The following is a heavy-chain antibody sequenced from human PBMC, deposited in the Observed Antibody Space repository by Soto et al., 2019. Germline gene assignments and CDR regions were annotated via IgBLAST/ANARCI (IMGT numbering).Heavy chain of an antibody. J-gene: IGHJ5*02. CDR1: GGSISSYY. CDR3: ARDILSLKGNWFAP. D-gene: IGHD2-2*02. V-gene: IGHV4-59*01. CDR2: IYYSGST. Sequence: SETLSLTCTVSGGSISSYYWSWIRQPPGKGLEWIGYIYYSGSTNYNPSLKSRVTISVDTSKNQFSLKLSSVTAADTAVYYCARDILSLKGNWFAPWGQGTLVTVSS.